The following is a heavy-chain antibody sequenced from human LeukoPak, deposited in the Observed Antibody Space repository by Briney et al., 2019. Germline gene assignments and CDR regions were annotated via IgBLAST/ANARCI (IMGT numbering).Heavy chain of an antibody. CDR1: GFTVSRNY. CDR2: ISGGGST. D-gene: IGHD5-18*01. Sequence: SGGSLRLSRAASGFTVSRNYMSWVRQAPGKGLEWVSVISGGGSTNYADSVKGRFTISRDNSKNTLYLQMNSLRAEDTAVYYCAKEGNSYAYDYWGQGTLVTVSS. J-gene: IGHJ4*02. V-gene: IGHV3-66*02. CDR3: AKEGNSYAYDY.